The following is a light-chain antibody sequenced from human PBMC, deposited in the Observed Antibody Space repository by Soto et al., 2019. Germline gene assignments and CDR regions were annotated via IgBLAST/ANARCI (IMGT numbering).Light chain of an antibody. CDR2: AAS. Sequence: DMPLSKYLSSIFACVGARAPHTCWARLGISNYFAWYQQKPGKVPNLLIYAASTLYSGVPSRFSGSGSGTDCTLTISSLQPEDVATYYCQKYNIAPWTFGEGTKVDI. CDR1: LGISNY. J-gene: IGKJ1*01. CDR3: QKYNIAPWT. V-gene: IGKV1-27*01.